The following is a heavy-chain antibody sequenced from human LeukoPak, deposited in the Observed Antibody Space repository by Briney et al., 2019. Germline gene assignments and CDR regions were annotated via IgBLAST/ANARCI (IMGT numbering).Heavy chain of an antibody. D-gene: IGHD3-9*01. CDR1: GGSISSYY. V-gene: IGHV4-59*01. CDR2: IYYSGST. CDR3: ARDVLTGYSNRFDP. Sequence: PSETLSLTCTVSGGSISSYYWSWIRQPPGKGLEWIGYIYYSGSTNYNPSLKSRVTISVDTSKNQFSLKLSSVTAADTAVYYCARDVLTGYSNRFDPWGQGTLVTVSS. J-gene: IGHJ5*02.